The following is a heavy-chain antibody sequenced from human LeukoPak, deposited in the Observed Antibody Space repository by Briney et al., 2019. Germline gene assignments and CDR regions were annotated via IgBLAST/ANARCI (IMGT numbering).Heavy chain of an antibody. Sequence: SETLSLTCTVSGGSISSSSYYWGWIRQPPGKGLEWIGSIYYSGSTYYNPSLKSRVTISVDTSKNQFSLKLSSVTAADTAVYYCARGLPYYDFWSGYYAADYYYYYYMDVWGKGTTVTASS. D-gene: IGHD3-3*01. J-gene: IGHJ6*03. CDR1: GGSISSSSYY. CDR3: ARGLPYYDFWSGYYAADYYYYYYMDV. V-gene: IGHV4-39*07. CDR2: IYYSGST.